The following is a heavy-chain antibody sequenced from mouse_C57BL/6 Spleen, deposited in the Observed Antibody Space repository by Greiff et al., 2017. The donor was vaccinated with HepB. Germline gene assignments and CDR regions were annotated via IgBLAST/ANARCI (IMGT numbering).Heavy chain of an antibody. Sequence: EVQGVESGGGLVQPGGSLKLSCAASGFTFSDYYMYWVRQTPEKRLEWVAYISNGGGSTYYPDTVKGRFTISRDNAKNTLYLQMSRLKSEDTAMYYCARLGYGSRRYYFDYWGQGTTLTVSS. CDR3: ARLGYGSRRYYFDY. CDR1: GFTFSDYY. CDR2: ISNGGGST. V-gene: IGHV5-12*01. D-gene: IGHD1-1*01. J-gene: IGHJ2*01.